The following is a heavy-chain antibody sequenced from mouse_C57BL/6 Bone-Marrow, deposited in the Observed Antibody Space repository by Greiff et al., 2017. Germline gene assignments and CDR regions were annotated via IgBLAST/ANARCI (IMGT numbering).Heavy chain of an antibody. CDR1: GFTFSDYY. CDR3: ARGAVTTHYYAMYY. D-gene: IGHD2-2*01. CDR2: ICNGGGRP. J-gene: IGHJ4*01. Sequence: EVKVEESGGGLVQPGGSLKLSCAASGFTFSDYYMYWVRQTPEKRLEWVAYICNGGGRPYYPDTVKGRFTISRDNAKNTRYLQMSRLQSEDTAMYDCARGAVTTHYYAMYYWGQGTSVTGSS. V-gene: IGHV5-12*01.